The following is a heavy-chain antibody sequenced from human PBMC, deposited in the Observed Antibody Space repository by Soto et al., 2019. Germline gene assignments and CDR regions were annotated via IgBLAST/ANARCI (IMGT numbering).Heavy chain of an antibody. CDR3: GRLQYTVVTALDI. CDR1: GYSISSGYT. Sequence: PSETLSLTCAVSGYSISSGYTCGWIRQPPGKALEWIGSIYHTVNTNYNPALKSRVTISMDTSENQLSLQLSSVTAADTAVYYCGRLQYTVVTALDIWGQGTMVTVSS. CDR2: IYHTVNT. V-gene: IGHV4-38-2*01. D-gene: IGHD2-15*01. J-gene: IGHJ3*02.